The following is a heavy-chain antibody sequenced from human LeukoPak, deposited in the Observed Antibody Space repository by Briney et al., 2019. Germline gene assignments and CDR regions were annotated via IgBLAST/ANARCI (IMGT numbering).Heavy chain of an antibody. CDR2: IYYSGST. Sequence: PSETLSLTCTVSGGSISSSSYYWGWIRQPPGKGLEWIGSIYYSGSTYYNPSLKSRVTISVDTSKNQFSLKLSSVTAADTAVYYCARDISGSYYYWGQGTLVTVSS. D-gene: IGHD1-26*01. CDR3: ARDISGSYYY. V-gene: IGHV4-39*07. CDR1: GGSISSSSYY. J-gene: IGHJ4*02.